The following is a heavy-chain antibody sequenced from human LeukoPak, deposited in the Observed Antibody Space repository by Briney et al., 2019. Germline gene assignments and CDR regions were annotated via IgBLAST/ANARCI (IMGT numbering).Heavy chain of an antibody. J-gene: IGHJ4*02. CDR2: IKQDGSEK. CDR3: AGSSGWARYFDY. V-gene: IGHV3-7*05. Sequence: GGSLRLSCAASGFTFSSYGMHWVRQAPGKGLEWVANIKQDGSEKYYVDSVKGRFTISRDNAKNSLYLQMNSLRAEDTAVYYCAGSSGWARYFDYWGQGTLVTVSS. CDR1: GFTFSSYG. D-gene: IGHD6-19*01.